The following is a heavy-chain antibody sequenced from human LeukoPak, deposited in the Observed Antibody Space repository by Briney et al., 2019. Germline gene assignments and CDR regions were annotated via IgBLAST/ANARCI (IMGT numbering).Heavy chain of an antibody. CDR3: ARAGGLQGGYYYYYGMDV. J-gene: IGHJ6*04. CDR2: IIPIFGTA. D-gene: IGHD2-21*01. V-gene: IGHV1-69*06. CDR1: EGTFSSYA. Sequence: GASVKVSCKASEGTFSSYAISWVRQAPGQGLEWMGGIIPIFGTANYAQKFQGRVTITADKSTSTAYMELSSLRSEDTAVYYCARAGGLQGGYYYYYGMDVWGKGTTVTVSS.